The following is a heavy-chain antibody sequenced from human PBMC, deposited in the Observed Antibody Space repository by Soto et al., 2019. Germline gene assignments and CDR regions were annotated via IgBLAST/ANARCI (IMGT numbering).Heavy chain of an antibody. CDR1: GGTFSSYA. CDR2: IIPIFGTA. Sequence: ASVKVSCKASGGTFSSYAISWVRQAPGQGLEWMGGIIPIFGTANYAQKFQGRVTITADESTSTAYMELSSLRSEDTAVYYCARYCTNGVCKTTTNNWFDPWGQGTLVTVSS. D-gene: IGHD2-8*01. J-gene: IGHJ5*02. V-gene: IGHV1-69*13. CDR3: ARYCTNGVCKTTTNNWFDP.